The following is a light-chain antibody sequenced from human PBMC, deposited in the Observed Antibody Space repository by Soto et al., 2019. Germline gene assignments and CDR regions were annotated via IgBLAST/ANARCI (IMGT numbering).Light chain of an antibody. V-gene: IGKV1-39*01. Sequence: DIQMTQSPSSLSASVGDRVTITCRASHSISNHLNLYQQKPGKAPKLLIFAASSLQSGVPSRFSGSRSGPDFTLTISSLQPEDFATYYCQQSYSSPPTFGQGTKVDIK. CDR3: QQSYSSPPT. CDR1: HSISNH. J-gene: IGKJ1*01. CDR2: AAS.